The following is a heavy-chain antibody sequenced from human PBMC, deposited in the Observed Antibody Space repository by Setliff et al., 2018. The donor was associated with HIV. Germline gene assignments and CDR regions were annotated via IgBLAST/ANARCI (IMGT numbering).Heavy chain of an antibody. Sequence: PGGSLRLSCAASGFTFSSYEMNWVRQAPGKGLEWVSYISSSGSTIYYADSVKGRFTISRDNAKNSLLLQLNSLRAEDAAVYYCARDGAYNIFTGLVAFDYWGQGTLVTVSS. CDR3: ARDGAYNIFTGLVAFDY. D-gene: IGHD3-9*01. CDR1: GFTFSSYE. J-gene: IGHJ4*02. CDR2: ISSSGSTI. V-gene: IGHV3-48*03.